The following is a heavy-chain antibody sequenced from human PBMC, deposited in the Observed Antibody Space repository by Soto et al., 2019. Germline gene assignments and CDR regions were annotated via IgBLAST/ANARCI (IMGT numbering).Heavy chain of an antibody. D-gene: IGHD6-19*01. CDR1: GFTFSSYA. CDR3: ARNRAVAGTYPYYFDY. Sequence: QVQLVESGGGVVQPGRSLRLSCAASGFTFSSYAMHWVRQAPGKGLEWVAVISYDGSNTDYADSVKGRFTISRDNSKNTLYQQMNSLRAEDTAVYYCARNRAVAGTYPYYFDYWGQVTLVTVSS. J-gene: IGHJ4*02. V-gene: IGHV3-30-3*01. CDR2: ISYDGSNT.